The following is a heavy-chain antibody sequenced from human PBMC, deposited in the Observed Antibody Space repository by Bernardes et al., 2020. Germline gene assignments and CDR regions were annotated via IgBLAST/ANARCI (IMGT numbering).Heavy chain of an antibody. CDR2: ISAYNGNT. J-gene: IGHJ5*02. Sequence: ASVKVSCEASCYAFTSYGISWVRQAPGQGLEWMGWISAYNGNTNYAQKLQGRVTMTTDTSTSTAYMELRSLRSDDTAVYYCARSGSIAVAGSDWFDPWGQGTLVTVSS. CDR3: ARSGSIAVAGSDWFDP. D-gene: IGHD6-19*01. CDR1: CYAFTSYG. V-gene: IGHV1-18*01.